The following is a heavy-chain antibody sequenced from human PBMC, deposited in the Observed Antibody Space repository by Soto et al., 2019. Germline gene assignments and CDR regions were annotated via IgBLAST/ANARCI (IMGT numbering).Heavy chain of an antibody. CDR3: ARDKIGEGGFLHSTYGMDV. J-gene: IGHJ6*02. V-gene: IGHV3-30*09. CDR2: ISFDGSNK. D-gene: IGHD2-15*01. CDR1: AFTFSSYG. Sequence: SLRLSCAASAFTFSSYGMHWARQAPGKGLEWVGLISFDGSNKWYADSVKGRFAISRDNSKNTLYLEMNSLRGEDTAVFYCARDKIGEGGFLHSTYGMDVWGQGTTVTVSS.